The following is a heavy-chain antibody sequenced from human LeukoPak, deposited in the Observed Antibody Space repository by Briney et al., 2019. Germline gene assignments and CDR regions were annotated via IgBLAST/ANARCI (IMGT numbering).Heavy chain of an antibody. CDR3: ARTPGDTAMVPPNYFDY. J-gene: IGHJ4*02. Sequence: SQTLSLTCTVSGGSISSGDCYWSWIRQPPGKGLEWIGYIYYSGSTYYNPSLKSRVTISVDTSKNQFSLKLSSVTAADTAVYYCARTPGDTAMVPPNYFDYWGQGTLVTVSS. D-gene: IGHD5-18*01. CDR1: GGSISSGDCY. CDR2: IYYSGST. V-gene: IGHV4-30-4*01.